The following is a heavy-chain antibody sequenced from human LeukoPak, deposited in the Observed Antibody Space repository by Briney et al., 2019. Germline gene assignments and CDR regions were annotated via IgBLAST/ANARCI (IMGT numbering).Heavy chain of an antibody. D-gene: IGHD3-22*01. J-gene: IGHJ3*02. CDR2: ASHSGST. Sequence: SETLSLTCTVSGGSINNYYWSWIRQPPGKGLEWIGYASHSGSTNSSPSLKSRVSISVDTSKNQISLKLSSVTAADTAVYYCARDIFYHDNSDYYEDVFDSSGQGTMVTVSS. CDR1: GGSINNYY. CDR3: ARDIFYHDNSDYYEDVFDS. V-gene: IGHV4-59*01.